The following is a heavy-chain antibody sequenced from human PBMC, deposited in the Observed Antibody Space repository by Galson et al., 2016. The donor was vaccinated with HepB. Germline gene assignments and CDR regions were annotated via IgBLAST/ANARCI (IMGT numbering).Heavy chain of an antibody. CDR3: ARDRSGSISGSLQD. J-gene: IGHJ1*01. CDR2: IWYDGSHY. V-gene: IGHV3-33*01. D-gene: IGHD6-25*01. Sequence: SLRLSCAGSGSTFRSFGMHWVRQAPGKGLEWVALIWYDGSHYYYGDSVKGRFTISRDNSKNTLYLQMNSLRVEDTAVYYCARDRSGSISGSLQDWGQGTLVTVSS. CDR1: GSTFRSFG.